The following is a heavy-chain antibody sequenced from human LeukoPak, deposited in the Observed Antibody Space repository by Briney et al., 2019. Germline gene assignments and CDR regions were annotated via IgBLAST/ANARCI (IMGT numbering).Heavy chain of an antibody. J-gene: IGHJ5*02. D-gene: IGHD3-10*01. CDR3: ARWGITMVRGVIINWFDP. V-gene: IGHV4-39*07. CDR2: IYYSGST. Sequence: PSETLSLTCTVSGGSISSSSYYWGWIRQPPGRGLEWIGSIYYSGSTYYNPSLKSRVTISVDTSKNQFSLKLSSVTAADTAVYYCARWGITMVRGVIINWFDPWGQGTLVTVSS. CDR1: GGSISSSSYY.